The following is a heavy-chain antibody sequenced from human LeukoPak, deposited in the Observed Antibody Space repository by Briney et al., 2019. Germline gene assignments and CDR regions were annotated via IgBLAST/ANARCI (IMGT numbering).Heavy chain of an antibody. D-gene: IGHD1-14*01. CDR2: LYSDGNT. CDR1: GFTVITND. V-gene: IGHV3-53*01. CDR3: ARGVEPLAANTLAY. J-gene: IGHJ4*02. Sequence: GGSLRLSCAASGFTVITNDMTWVPQAAGKGLEWVSVLYSDGNTKYADSVQGRFTISRDNSKNTLYLEMNSLSPDDTAVYYCARGVEPLAANTLAYWGQGTLVTVSS.